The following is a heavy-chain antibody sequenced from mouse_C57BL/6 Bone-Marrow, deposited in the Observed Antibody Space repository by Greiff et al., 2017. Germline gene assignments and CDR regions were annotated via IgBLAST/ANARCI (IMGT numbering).Heavy chain of an antibody. D-gene: IGHD2-4*01. CDR3: ARLGGYDYEGYYFDY. CDR2: IDPSDSYT. V-gene: IGHV1-59*01. CDR1: GYTFTSYW. Sequence: QVQLQQPGAELVRPGTSVKLSCKASGYTFTSYWMHWVKQRPGQGLEWIGVIDPSDSYTNYNQKVKGKATLTVDTSSSTAYMQLSSLTSEDSAVYYCARLGGYDYEGYYFDYWGQGTTLTVSS. J-gene: IGHJ2*01.